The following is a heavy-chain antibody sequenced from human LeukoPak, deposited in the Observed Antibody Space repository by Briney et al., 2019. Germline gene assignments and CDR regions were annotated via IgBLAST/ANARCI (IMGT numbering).Heavy chain of an antibody. V-gene: IGHV4-39*01. CDR3: ARMKQSITIFGVALNWFDP. Sequence: SETLSLTCTVSGGSISSGGYYWSWIRQPPGKGLEWIGSIYYSGSTYYNPSLKSRVTISVDTSKNQFSLKLSSVTAADTAVYYCARMKQSITIFGVALNWFDPWGQGTLVTVSS. D-gene: IGHD3-3*01. J-gene: IGHJ5*02. CDR2: IYYSGST. CDR1: GGSISSGGYY.